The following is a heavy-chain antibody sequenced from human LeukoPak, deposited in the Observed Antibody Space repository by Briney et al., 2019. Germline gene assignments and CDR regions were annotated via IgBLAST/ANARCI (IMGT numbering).Heavy chain of an antibody. Sequence: PGGSLRLSCTASGFTFDDYAMSWVRQAPGKGLEWVGFIRSKAYGGTTEYAASVKGRFTISRDDSKSIAYLQMNSLKTEDTAVYYCTRALDGYIQYNWFDPWGQGTLVTVSS. CDR1: GFTFDDYA. CDR2: IRSKAYGGTT. CDR3: TRALDGYIQYNWFDP. V-gene: IGHV3-49*04. J-gene: IGHJ5*02. D-gene: IGHD5-24*01.